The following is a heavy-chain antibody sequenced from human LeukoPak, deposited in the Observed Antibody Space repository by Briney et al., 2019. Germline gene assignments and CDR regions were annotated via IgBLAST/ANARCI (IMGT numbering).Heavy chain of an antibody. D-gene: IGHD2/OR15-2a*01. V-gene: IGHV1-2*02. J-gene: IGHJ4*02. CDR3: ALIKNEPLFDY. CDR1: VYTFTCYY. Sequence: GASVTVSFTSSVYTFTCYYMHWVRQAPGQGLEWMGWINPNSGGTNYAQKFQGRVTMTRDTSISTAYMELSRLRSDDTAVYYCALIKNEPLFDYWGQGTLVTVSS. CDR2: INPNSGGT.